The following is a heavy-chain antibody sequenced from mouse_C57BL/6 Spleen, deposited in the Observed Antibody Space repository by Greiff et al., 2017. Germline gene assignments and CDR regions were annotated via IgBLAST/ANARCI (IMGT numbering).Heavy chain of an antibody. J-gene: IGHJ2*01. CDR3: ARGGYGYFDY. Sequence: VQLQQPGAELVMPGASVKLSCKASGYTFTSYWMHWVKQRPGQGLEWIGEIDPSDSYTNYNQKFKGKSTLTVDKSSSTAYMQLSSLTSEDSAVYYCARGGYGYFDYWGQGTTLTVSS. CDR2: IDPSDSYT. V-gene: IGHV1-69*01. CDR1: GYTFTSYW. D-gene: IGHD2-2*01.